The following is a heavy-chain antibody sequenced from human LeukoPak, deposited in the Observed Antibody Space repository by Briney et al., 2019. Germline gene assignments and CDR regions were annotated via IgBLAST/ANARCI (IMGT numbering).Heavy chain of an antibody. J-gene: IGHJ3*01. CDR2: ISSDGGTD. Sequence: PGRSLRLSCAASGFTFSRYGIHWVRQAPGKGLEWVAVISSDGGTDYYADSVKGRFTISRDSSKNTVYVQMNSLRAEDTAVYYCARSSYSSSSSVWGQGTMVTVSS. CDR1: GFTFSRYG. CDR3: ARSSYSSSSSV. V-gene: IGHV3-30*03. D-gene: IGHD6-6*01.